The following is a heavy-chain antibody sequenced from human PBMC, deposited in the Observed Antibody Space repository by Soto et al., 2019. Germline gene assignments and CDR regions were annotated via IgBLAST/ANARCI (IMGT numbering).Heavy chain of an antibody. CDR3: ARGGDLRYSSGWYIGSYIYYYYSGMDV. CDR2: INPNSGGT. Sequence: ASVKVSCKASGYTFTGYYMHWVRQAPGQGLEWMGWINPNSGGTNYAQKFQGWVTMTRDTSISTAYMELSRLRSDDTAVYYCARGGDLRYSSGWYIGSYIYYYYSGMDVWGQGTTVTVYS. V-gene: IGHV1-2*04. CDR1: GYTFTGYY. D-gene: IGHD6-19*01. J-gene: IGHJ6*02.